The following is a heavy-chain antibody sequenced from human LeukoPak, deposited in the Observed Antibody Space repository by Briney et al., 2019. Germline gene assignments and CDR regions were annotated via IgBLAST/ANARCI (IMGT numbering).Heavy chain of an antibody. CDR3: ASSHANPH. Sequence: ASVKVSCKASGYTFTGYDINWVRQAPGQGLEWMGWISAYNGNTKYAQKLQGRVTMTTDKSTSTAYMELRSLRSDDTAVYYCASSHANPHWGQGTLVTVSS. CDR2: ISAYNGNT. CDR1: GYTFTGYD. J-gene: IGHJ4*02. V-gene: IGHV1-18*04.